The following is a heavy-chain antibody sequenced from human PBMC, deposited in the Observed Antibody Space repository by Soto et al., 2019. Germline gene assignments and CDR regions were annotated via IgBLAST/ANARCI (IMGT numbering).Heavy chain of an antibody. J-gene: IGHJ6*02. CDR3: AKDMADTYGYINYHYYGMDV. D-gene: IGHD5-18*01. V-gene: IGHV3-23*01. Sequence: GGSLRLSCAASGGSCSNHAMSWVRQAAGKGLEWVSVIFGRGADTYYADSVKGRFTISRDNSKNTVYLQMNSLRVEDTAVYYCAKDMADTYGYINYHYYGMDVWGQGTTVTVSS. CDR1: GGSCSNHA. CDR2: IFGRGADT.